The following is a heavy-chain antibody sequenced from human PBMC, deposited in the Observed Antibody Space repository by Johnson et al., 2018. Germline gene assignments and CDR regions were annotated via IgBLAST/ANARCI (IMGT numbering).Heavy chain of an antibody. Sequence: VQLVESGGGLVQXGGSLRLSCAASGFTFSSYAMSWVRQAPGKGLEWVSALSGSGGSPYYADSAKGRFTISRDNSKNTLNLKMNSPKTEDTAVYYCTTNGGRTWSSYWGQGTLVTISS. CDR1: GFTFSSYA. D-gene: IGHD2-8*01. J-gene: IGHJ4*02. CDR2: LSGSGGSP. V-gene: IGHV3-23*04. CDR3: TTNGGRTWSSY.